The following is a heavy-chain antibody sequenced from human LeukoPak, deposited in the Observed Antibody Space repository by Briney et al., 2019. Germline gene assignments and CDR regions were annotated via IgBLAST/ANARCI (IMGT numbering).Heavy chain of an antibody. CDR1: GFMFSSNW. Sequence: GGSLRLSCAASGFMFSSNWMSWVRLAPGKGLEWVANIKEDGTETYYVDSVKGRFTISRDNAMNSLYLQMNSLRVEDTAVYYCAKEGRSLQTYWGQGTLVTVSS. J-gene: IGHJ4*02. V-gene: IGHV3-7*03. D-gene: IGHD5-24*01. CDR2: IKEDGTET. CDR3: AKEGRSLQTY.